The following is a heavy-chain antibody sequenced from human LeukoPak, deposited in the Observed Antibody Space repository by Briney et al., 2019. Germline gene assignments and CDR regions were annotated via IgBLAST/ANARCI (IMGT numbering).Heavy chain of an antibody. D-gene: IGHD3-10*01. V-gene: IGHV4-34*01. CDR3: ARREVLLWFGELSGWFDP. J-gene: IGHJ5*02. CDR1: GGSFSGYF. CDR2: INHNGGT. Sequence: PSETLSLTCAVYGGSFSGYFWSWIRQPPGKGLEWIGDINHNGGTNYNPSLKSRVTISVDTSKNQFSLKLSSVTAADTAVYYCARREVLLWFGELSGWFDPWGQGTLVTVSS.